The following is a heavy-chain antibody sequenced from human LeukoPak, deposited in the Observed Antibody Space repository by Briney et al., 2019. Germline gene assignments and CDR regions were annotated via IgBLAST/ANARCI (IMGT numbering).Heavy chain of an antibody. CDR3: AKGGELLRRYFDY. CDR2: ISWNSGSI. V-gene: IGHV3-9*01. Sequence: GRSLRLSCAASGFTFDDYAMHWVRQAPGKGLEWVSGISWNSGSIGYADSVKGRFTISRDNAKNSLYLQMNSLRAEDTALYYCAKGGELLRRYFDYWGQGTLVTVSS. D-gene: IGHD1-26*01. J-gene: IGHJ4*02. CDR1: GFTFDDYA.